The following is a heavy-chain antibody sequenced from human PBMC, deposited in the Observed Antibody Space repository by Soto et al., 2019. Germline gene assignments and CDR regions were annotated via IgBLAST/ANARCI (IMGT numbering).Heavy chain of an antibody. V-gene: IGHV4-59*01. CDR3: ARGQVTIFGVVIGPPDY. J-gene: IGHJ4*02. CDR1: GGSISSYY. CDR2: IYYSGST. D-gene: IGHD3-3*01. Sequence: SETLSLTCTVSGGSISSYYWSWIRQPPGKGLEWIGYIYYSGSTNYNPSLKSRVTISVDTSKNQFSLKLSSVTAADTAVYYCARGQVTIFGVVIGPPDYWGQGTLVTVSS.